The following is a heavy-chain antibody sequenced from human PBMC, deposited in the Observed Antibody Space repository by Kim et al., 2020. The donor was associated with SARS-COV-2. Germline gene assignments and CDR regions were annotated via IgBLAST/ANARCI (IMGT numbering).Heavy chain of an antibody. CDR1: GFTFSSYG. J-gene: IGHJ6*02. CDR2: ISYDGSNK. D-gene: IGHD3-10*01. Sequence: GGSLRLSCAASGFTFSSYGMHWVRQAPGKGLEWVAVISYDGSNKYYADSVKGRFTISRDNSKNTLYLQMNSLRAEDTAVYYCARPLYGSGSHHYYYGMDVWGQGATVTVSS. CDR3: ARPLYGSGSHHYYYGMDV. V-gene: IGHV3-33*05.